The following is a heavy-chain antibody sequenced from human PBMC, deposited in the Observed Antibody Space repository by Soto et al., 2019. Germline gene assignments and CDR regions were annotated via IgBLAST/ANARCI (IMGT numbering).Heavy chain of an antibody. CDR2: IMPIFRTP. Sequence: QVQLEQSGAEVKKPGSSAKVSCKASGGTFSNSAISCVRQAPGQGLEWMGGIMPIFRTPDYAQKFQGRVTITADESTTTAYMELSGLKPDDTAVYYCARDKDRAQLGGNYYYILDVWGQGTTVTVSS. CDR3: ARDKDRAQLGGNYYYILDV. D-gene: IGHD3-3*02. V-gene: IGHV1-69*12. J-gene: IGHJ6*02. CDR1: GGTFSNSA.